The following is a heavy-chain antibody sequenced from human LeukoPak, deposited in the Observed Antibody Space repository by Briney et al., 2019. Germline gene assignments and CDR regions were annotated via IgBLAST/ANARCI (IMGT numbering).Heavy chain of an antibody. V-gene: IGHV4-38-2*01. CDR2: IYHSGST. Sequence: KPSETLSLTCAVSGYSISSGYYWGWIRQPPGKGLEWIGSIYHSGSTYYNPSLKSRVTISVDTSKNQFSLKLSSVTAADTAVYCCARPTRGYCSGGSCYATPHGWFDPWGQGTLVTVSS. CDR1: GYSISSGYY. D-gene: IGHD2-15*01. J-gene: IGHJ5*02. CDR3: ARPTRGYCSGGSCYATPHGWFDP.